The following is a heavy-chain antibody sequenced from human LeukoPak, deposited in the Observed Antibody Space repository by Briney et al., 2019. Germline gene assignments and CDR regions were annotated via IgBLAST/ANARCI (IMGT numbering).Heavy chain of an antibody. Sequence: SETLSLTCTVSRGSISSNKYFWGWIRQPPGKGLEWIGSISQSGRSYYNPSLKSRVTISVDTSNNQFSLRLTSVTAADTAVFYCARHLISFIRGEGDQLDPWGQGTLVTVSS. CDR1: RGSISSNKYF. J-gene: IGHJ5*02. CDR3: ARHLISFIRGEGDQLDP. CDR2: ISQSGRS. V-gene: IGHV4-39*01. D-gene: IGHD3-10*01.